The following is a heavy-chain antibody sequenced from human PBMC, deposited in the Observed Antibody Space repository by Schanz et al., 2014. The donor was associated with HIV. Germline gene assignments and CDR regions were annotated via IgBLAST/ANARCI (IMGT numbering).Heavy chain of an antibody. J-gene: IGHJ4*02. CDR1: GFTLSYYH. D-gene: IGHD2-8*02. CDR3: AKPRAFYDSTGLPLDH. V-gene: IGHV3-30*10. CDR2: ISNDGRQK. Sequence: QVQLVESGGGVVQPGRSLRLSCETSGFTLSYYHMHWVRQSPGKGLEWVAFISNDGRQKSYTDSVKGRFTISRDNSKNTLYLQMDTLRRDDTAVYYCAKPRAFYDSTGLPLDHWGQGTLVTVSS.